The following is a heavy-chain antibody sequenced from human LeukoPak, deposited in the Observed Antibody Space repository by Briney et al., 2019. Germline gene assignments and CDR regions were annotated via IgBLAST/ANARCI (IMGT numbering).Heavy chain of an antibody. Sequence: GGSLRLSCAASGFTFSSYSMNWVRQAPGKGLEWVSSISSSRSYIYYADSVKGRFTISRDNAKNSLYLQMNSLRAEDTAVYYCAREGGGPACHSGSYSGWGQGTLVTVSS. D-gene: IGHD3-10*01. CDR1: GFTFSSYS. V-gene: IGHV3-21*01. CDR3: AREGGGPACHSGSYSG. CDR2: ISSSRSYI. J-gene: IGHJ4*02.